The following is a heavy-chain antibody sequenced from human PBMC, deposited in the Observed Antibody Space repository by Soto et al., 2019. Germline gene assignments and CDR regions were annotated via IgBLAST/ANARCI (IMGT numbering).Heavy chain of an antibody. CDR2: ISYDGSNK. D-gene: IGHD6-19*01. Sequence: QVQLVESGGGVVQPGRSLRLSCAASGFTFSSYAMHWVRQAPGKGLEWVAVISYDGSNKYYADSVKGRFTISRDNSKNTLYLQMNILRAEDTAVYYCAREHSSGWYVWDYWGQGTLVTVSS. CDR3: AREHSSGWYVWDY. J-gene: IGHJ4*02. V-gene: IGHV3-30-3*01. CDR1: GFTFSSYA.